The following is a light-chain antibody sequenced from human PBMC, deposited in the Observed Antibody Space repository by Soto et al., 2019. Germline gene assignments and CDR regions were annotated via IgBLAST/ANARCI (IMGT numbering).Light chain of an antibody. Sequence: EIVMTQSPATLSVSPGEGATLSCRASQSVRTNLAWYQQKPGQAPRLLIYGASTRATGIPARFSGSGSGTEFTLTISSLQSEDFAVSYCQQYNIWPLSFGPGTKVDIK. CDR3: QQYNIWPLS. V-gene: IGKV3-15*01. J-gene: IGKJ3*01. CDR2: GAS. CDR1: QSVRTN.